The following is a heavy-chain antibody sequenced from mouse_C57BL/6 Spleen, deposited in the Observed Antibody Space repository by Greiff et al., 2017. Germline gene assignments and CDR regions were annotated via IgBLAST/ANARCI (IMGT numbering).Heavy chain of an antibody. V-gene: IGHV7-1*01. Sequence: EVKLVESGGGLVQSGRSLRLSCATSGFTFSDFYMEWVRQAPGKGLEWIAASRNKANDYTTEYSAYVKGRFIVSRDTSQSILYLQMNALRAEDTAIYYCARGAKYYYPFAYWGQGTLVTVSA. CDR1: GFTFSDFY. CDR3: ARGAKYYYPFAY. J-gene: IGHJ3*01. CDR2: SRNKANDYTT. D-gene: IGHD1-1*01.